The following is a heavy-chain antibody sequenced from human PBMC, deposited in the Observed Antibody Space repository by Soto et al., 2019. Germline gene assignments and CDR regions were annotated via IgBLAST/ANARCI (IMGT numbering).Heavy chain of an antibody. CDR2: ISANGDTI. Sequence: PGGSLRLSCVASGFSVDDYAMHWVGQAPGKGLEWVSGISANGDTIDYADSVKGRFTISRDNAKNSLFLQMNSLRPEDTALYYCAKDMKWGGMTTIHYFDSWGQGTQVTVSS. CDR3: AKDMKWGGMTTIHYFDS. CDR1: GFSVDDYA. J-gene: IGHJ4*02. D-gene: IGHD4-17*01. V-gene: IGHV3-9*01.